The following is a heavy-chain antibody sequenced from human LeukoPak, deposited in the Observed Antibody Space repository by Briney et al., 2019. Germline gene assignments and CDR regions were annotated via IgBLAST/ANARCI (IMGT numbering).Heavy chain of an antibody. CDR3: ARGLGRAAMVTRGGVRFDY. CDR1: GYTFTSYD. V-gene: IGHV1-8*01. J-gene: IGHJ4*02. D-gene: IGHD5-18*01. Sequence: ASVTVSCAASGYTFTSYDINWVRQATGQGLEWMGWMNPNSGNTGSAQKFQGRVTMTRNTSISTAYMELSSLTSEDTAVYYCARGLGRAAMVTRGGVRFDYWGQGTLVTVSS. CDR2: MNPNSGNT.